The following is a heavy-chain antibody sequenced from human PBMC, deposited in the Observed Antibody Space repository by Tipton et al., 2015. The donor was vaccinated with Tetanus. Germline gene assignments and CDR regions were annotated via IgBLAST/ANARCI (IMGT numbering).Heavy chain of an antibody. J-gene: IGHJ4*02. V-gene: IGHV4-31*03. CDR1: GGSISRGGYY. CDR3: ARDQARGARGWNYFDF. CDR2: IYYSGST. Sequence: LVKPTQTLSLTCTVSGGSISRGGYYWSWIRQHPGKGLEWIGDIYYSGSTYYNPSLKSRVTISVDMSKNQFSLKLNSVTAADTAVYYCARDQARGARGWNYFDFWGQGTLVTVSS. D-gene: IGHD1-26*01.